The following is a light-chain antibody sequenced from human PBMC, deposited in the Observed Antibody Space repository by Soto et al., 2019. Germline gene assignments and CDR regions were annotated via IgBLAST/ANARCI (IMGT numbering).Light chain of an antibody. CDR3: KNSHCPLRP. CDR1: QSISTY. J-gene: IGKJ1*01. CDR2: AAS. Sequence: DRGTISLRASQSISTYLNWYQQKAGLAPKLLIYAASSLQSGVPSRFSASGSGTEFTLTIITLQPEDIAPDCCKNSHCPLRPCGQGTKVDIK. V-gene: IGKV1-39*02.